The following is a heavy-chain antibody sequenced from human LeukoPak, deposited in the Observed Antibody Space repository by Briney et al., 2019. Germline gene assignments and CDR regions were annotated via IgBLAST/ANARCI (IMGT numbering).Heavy chain of an antibody. CDR1: GGSIISYS. CDR2: IYYSGST. Sequence: PSETLSLTCTVSGGSIISYSRSWSRQPPGKGLEWIGYIYYSGSTNYNPSLKSRVTISVDTSKNQFSLKLSSVTAADTAVYYCARGAPPRDSSGPGTLFTVSS. CDR3: ARGAPPRDS. J-gene: IGHJ4*02. V-gene: IGHV4-59*08. D-gene: IGHD1-26*01.